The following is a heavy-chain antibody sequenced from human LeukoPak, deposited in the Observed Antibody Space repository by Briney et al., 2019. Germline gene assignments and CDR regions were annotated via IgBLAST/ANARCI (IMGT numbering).Heavy chain of an antibody. Sequence: ASVKVSCKASGYTFTSYGISWVRQAPGQGLEWMGWISAYNGNTNYAQKLQGRVTMTTDTSTSTAYMELRGLRSDDTAVYYCAGTVLGELGFDPWGQGTLVTVSS. D-gene: IGHD3-10*01. CDR3: AGTVLGELGFDP. CDR1: GYTFTSYG. V-gene: IGHV1-18*01. J-gene: IGHJ5*02. CDR2: ISAYNGNT.